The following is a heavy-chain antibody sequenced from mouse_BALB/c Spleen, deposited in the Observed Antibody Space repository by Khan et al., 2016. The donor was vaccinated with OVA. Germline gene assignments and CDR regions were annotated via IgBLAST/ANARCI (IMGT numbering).Heavy chain of an antibody. J-gene: IGHJ2*01. Sequence: QVQLQQSGPELVRPGVSVKISCKGSGYTFTDYAMHWVKQSHAKSLEWIGLISTYSGNTNYKQKFKGMATMTVDKSSSTAYMELARLTSEDSAVYYCTRPAYDGYYDYWGQGTTLTVSS. D-gene: IGHD2-3*01. CDR3: TRPAYDGYYDY. CDR1: GYTFTDYA. V-gene: IGHV1S137*01. CDR2: ISTYSGNT.